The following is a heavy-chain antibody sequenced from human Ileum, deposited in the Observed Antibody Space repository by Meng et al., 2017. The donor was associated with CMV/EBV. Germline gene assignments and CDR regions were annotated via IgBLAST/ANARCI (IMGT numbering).Heavy chain of an antibody. V-gene: IGHV3-23*01. J-gene: IGHJ4*02. D-gene: IGHD2-15*01. CDR1: GFTFSNYV. CDR3: AKGCSSGLSGVDS. Sequence: CEASGFTFSNYVMGWVRQAPGKGLEWVSIISGNSGSTYHADSVKGRFTISRDNSKNTLYVQMSSLRAEDTAVYYCAKGCSSGLSGVDSWGQGTLVTVSS. CDR2: ISGNSGST.